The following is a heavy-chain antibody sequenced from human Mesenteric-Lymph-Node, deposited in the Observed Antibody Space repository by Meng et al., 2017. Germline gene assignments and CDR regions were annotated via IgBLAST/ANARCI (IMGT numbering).Heavy chain of an antibody. CDR1: GYTFTNYG. Sequence: QGQLVQSGGEVKKPGAPVKVSCKASGYTFTNYGITWVRQAPGQGLEWMGWISAYNGNTNYAQTLQGRVTMTTDTSTSTAYMELGSLRSDDTAVYYCARVEVGITSGDYWGQGTLVTVSS. D-gene: IGHD1-26*01. CDR2: ISAYNGNT. V-gene: IGHV1-18*01. J-gene: IGHJ4*02. CDR3: ARVEVGITSGDY.